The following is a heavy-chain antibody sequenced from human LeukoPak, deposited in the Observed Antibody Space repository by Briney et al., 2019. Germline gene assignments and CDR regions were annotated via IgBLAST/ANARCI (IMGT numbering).Heavy chain of an antibody. CDR2: ISRGGSSI. CDR3: ASLFLCYGCSTSSDSFNI. V-gene: IGHV3-48*03. Sequence: GGSLRLSCAASGFTFSSYEMNWVRQAPGKGLEWVSSISRGGSSIYYADSVKGRFTTSRDNAKKSLFLQMNSLRAEDTAVYYCASLFLCYGCSTSSDSFNIWGQGTMLTVSS. D-gene: IGHD6-6*01. J-gene: IGHJ3*02. CDR1: GFTFSSYE.